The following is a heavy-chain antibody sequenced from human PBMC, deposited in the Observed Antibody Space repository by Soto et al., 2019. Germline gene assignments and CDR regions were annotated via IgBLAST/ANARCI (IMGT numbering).Heavy chain of an antibody. CDR1: GFTFSSYA. D-gene: IGHD5-12*01. V-gene: IGHV3-23*01. CDR2: ISGSDDST. CDR3: AKGHIVATIHAGGLDV. Sequence: GGSLRLSCAASGFTFSSYAMSWVRQAPGKGLEWVSAISGSDDSTYYAGSVKGRLTISRDNSKNTLYLQMNSLRAEDTAVYYCAKGHIVATIHAGGLDVWGQGTTVTVSS. J-gene: IGHJ6*02.